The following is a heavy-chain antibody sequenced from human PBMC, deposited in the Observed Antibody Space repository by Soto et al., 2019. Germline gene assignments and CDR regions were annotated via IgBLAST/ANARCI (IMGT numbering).Heavy chain of an antibody. V-gene: IGHV3-23*01. D-gene: IGHD2-21*02. Sequence: LRLSCAASGFAVSAYAMTWVRQAPGKGLESVSGIYGNGAGIQYADSVRGRFTISRDNSKNTLYLQMNSLRAEDTAVYYCAKDVISGDGFWLMDHWGQGALVTVSS. CDR2: IYGNGAGI. CDR1: GFAVSAYA. CDR3: AKDVISGDGFWLMDH. J-gene: IGHJ4*02.